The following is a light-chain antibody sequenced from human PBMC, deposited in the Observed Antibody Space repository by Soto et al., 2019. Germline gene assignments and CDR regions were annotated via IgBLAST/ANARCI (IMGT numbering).Light chain of an antibody. CDR1: QSISNK. CDR2: DTS. CDR3: QQYNIWRSIS. J-gene: IGKJ5*01. Sequence: EIVMTQSPATLSVSPGERATLSCRASQSISNKLAWYQHKPGQAPRLLIYDTSTRVAGIPARFTGSGSGTDFTLTISRLQSEDFAVYYCQQYNIWRSISFGQGTRLE. V-gene: IGKV3-15*01.